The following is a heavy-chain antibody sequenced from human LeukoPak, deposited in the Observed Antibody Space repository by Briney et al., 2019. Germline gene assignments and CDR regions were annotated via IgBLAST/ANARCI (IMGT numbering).Heavy chain of an antibody. D-gene: IGHD3-9*01. CDR1: GFTFDNYA. CDR2: ISWNRGSI. CDR3: TKDIQRYFDWLDAFDI. V-gene: IGHV3-9*01. J-gene: IGHJ3*02. Sequence: GGSLRLSCAASGFTFDNYAMHWLRQAPGKGLAWVTGISWNRGSIGYPDSVKGRCTIFRDNAKNSLYLQMNSLRAEDTALYYCTKDIQRYFDWLDAFDIWGQGTMVTVSS.